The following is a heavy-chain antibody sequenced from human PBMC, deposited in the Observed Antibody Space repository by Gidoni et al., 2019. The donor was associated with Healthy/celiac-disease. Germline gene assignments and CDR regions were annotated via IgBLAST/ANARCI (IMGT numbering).Heavy chain of an antibody. V-gene: IGHV3-9*01. CDR1: GFTLDDYA. Sequence: EVQLVESGGGWVQTGRSLRRAWADSGFTLDDYAMHGVRQAPGKGLEWVSGISWNSGSIGYADSVKGRFTISRDNAKNSLYLQMNSLRAEDTALYYCAKGEGATVTTYFDYWGQGTLVTVSS. CDR3: AKGEGATVTTYFDY. D-gene: IGHD4-17*01. J-gene: IGHJ4*02. CDR2: ISWNSGSI.